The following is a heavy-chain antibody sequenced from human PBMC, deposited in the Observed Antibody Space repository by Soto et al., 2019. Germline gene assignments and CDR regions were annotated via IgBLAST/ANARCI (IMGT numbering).Heavy chain of an antibody. V-gene: IGHV4-59*12. D-gene: IGHD1-26*01. CDR2: IYYSGST. CDR1: GGSIDTFY. J-gene: IGHJ4*02. CDR3: ARVKGGKYHNNLYLVDS. Sequence: SETLSLTCSVSGGSIDTFYWSWIRQPPGKGLEWIGYIYYSGSTYYNPSLRSRVSISVDTSNNQFSLRLTSVTAADTAVYYCARVKGGKYHNNLYLVDSWGQGSLVTVSS.